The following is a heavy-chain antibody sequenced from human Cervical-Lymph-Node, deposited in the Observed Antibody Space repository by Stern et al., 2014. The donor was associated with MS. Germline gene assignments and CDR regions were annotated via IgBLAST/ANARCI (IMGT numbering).Heavy chain of an antibody. Sequence: QVTLRESGPALVRPTETLTLTCTFSGFSLSASAMSVTWIRQPPGKALEWLGLLYLDDDKYYSPSLKTRLTISKDTSKNQVVLIMTNMDPVDTATYYCARTVFTTDGNHQAIDGMDAWGQGTTVTVSS. CDR3: ARTVFTTDGNHQAIDGMDA. J-gene: IGHJ6*01. CDR2: LYLDDDK. V-gene: IGHV2-70*01. CDR1: GFSLSASAMS. D-gene: IGHD1-14*01.